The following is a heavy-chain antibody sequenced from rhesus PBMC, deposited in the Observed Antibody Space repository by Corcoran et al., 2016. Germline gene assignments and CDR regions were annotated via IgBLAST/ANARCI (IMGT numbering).Heavy chain of an antibody. Sequence: QVQLQESGPGLVKSSKTLSLTCAVPGGSIIGYYWNWIRHPPGTGLEWIGYIGGSSGSTYYNPSLKSRVTISTDTSKNQFSLKLSSVTAADTAVYYCARGPWGYWGQGVLVTVSS. CDR2: IGGSSGST. J-gene: IGHJ4*01. V-gene: IGHV4-165*02. CDR3: ARGPWGY. D-gene: IGHD3-34*01. CDR1: GGSIIGYY.